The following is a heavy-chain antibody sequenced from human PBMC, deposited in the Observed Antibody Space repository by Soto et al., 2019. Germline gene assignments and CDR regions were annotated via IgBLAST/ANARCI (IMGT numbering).Heavy chain of an antibody. Sequence: GGSLRLSCAASGFTFSSYSMNCVRQAPGKGLEWVSSISSSSSYIYYADSVKGRFTISRDNAKNSLYLQMNSLRAEDTAVYYCARVLHLLYGMDVWGQGTTVTVSS. CDR2: ISSSSSYI. V-gene: IGHV3-21*01. D-gene: IGHD4-4*01. CDR1: GFTFSSYS. CDR3: ARVLHLLYGMDV. J-gene: IGHJ6*02.